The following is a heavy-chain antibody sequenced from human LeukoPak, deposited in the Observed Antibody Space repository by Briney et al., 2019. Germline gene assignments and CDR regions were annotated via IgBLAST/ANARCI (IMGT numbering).Heavy chain of an antibody. J-gene: IGHJ5*02. Sequence: SETLSLTCTVSGGSISSYYWSWIRQPPGKGLEWIGYIYYSGSTNYNPSLKSRVTISVDTSKNQFSLKLSSVTAAVTAVYYCARGNGGKSSPFDPWGQGTLVTVSS. D-gene: IGHD4-23*01. CDR1: GGSISSYY. CDR2: IYYSGST. CDR3: ARGNGGKSSPFDP. V-gene: IGHV4-59*01.